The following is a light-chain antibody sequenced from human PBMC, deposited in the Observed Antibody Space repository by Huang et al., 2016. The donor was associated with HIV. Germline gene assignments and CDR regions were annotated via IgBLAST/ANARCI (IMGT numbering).Light chain of an antibody. CDR2: DAS. J-gene: IGKJ4*01. CDR3: QQLYSHPLT. V-gene: IGKV1-9*01. Sequence: IQLTQSPSSLSASVGDRVTITCRASQGISTYLAWYQLKPGKVPTLLIYDASTLQSVVPSRFSGSGSGTDFTLTINGLQPEDFATYYCQQLYSHPLTFGGGTKLEI. CDR1: QGISTY.